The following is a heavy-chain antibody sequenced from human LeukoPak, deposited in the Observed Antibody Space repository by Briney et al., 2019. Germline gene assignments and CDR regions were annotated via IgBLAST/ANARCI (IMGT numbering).Heavy chain of an antibody. Sequence: ASVKVSCKASGYTFTGYYMHWVRRAPGQGLEWMGWINPNSGGTNYAQKFQGRVTMTRDTSISTAYMELSRLRSDDTAVYYCARDRYSSSWYYFDYWGQGTLVTVSS. CDR2: INPNSGGT. V-gene: IGHV1-2*02. CDR1: GYTFTGYY. CDR3: ARDRYSSSWYYFDY. D-gene: IGHD6-13*01. J-gene: IGHJ4*02.